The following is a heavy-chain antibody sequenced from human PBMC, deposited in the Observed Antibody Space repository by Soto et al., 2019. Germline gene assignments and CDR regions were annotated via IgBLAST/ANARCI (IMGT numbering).Heavy chain of an antibody. D-gene: IGHD2-2*01. CDR1: GFTFSSYA. Sequence: LRRSGAASGFTFSSYAMSGVRQAPWKGLEWVSAISGSGGSTYYADSVKGRFTVSRDNSKNTLYLQMNSLRAEDTAVYYCLGSHSGRVWLLSGHVVDYWGQGTLVTVSS. J-gene: IGHJ4*02. V-gene: IGHV3-23*01. CDR3: LGSHSGRVWLLSGHVVDY. CDR2: ISGSGGST.